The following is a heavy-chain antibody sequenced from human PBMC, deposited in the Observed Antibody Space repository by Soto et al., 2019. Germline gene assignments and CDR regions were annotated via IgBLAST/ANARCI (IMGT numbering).Heavy chain of an antibody. D-gene: IGHD2-2*01. V-gene: IGHV3-23*01. CDR2: ISGNGGDYT. Sequence: GGSLRLSCAASGFTFSTYAMSWVRQAPRKGLEWVSAISGNGGDYTYYADSVKGRFTISRDNSKNTLYLQMNSLRAEDTAVYYCVPLCRYCSTTTPSWGQGTLVPVSS. CDR3: VPLCRYCSTTTPS. CDR1: GFTFSTYA. J-gene: IGHJ4*02.